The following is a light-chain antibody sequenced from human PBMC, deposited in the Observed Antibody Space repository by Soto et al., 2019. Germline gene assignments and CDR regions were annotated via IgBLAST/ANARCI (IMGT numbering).Light chain of an antibody. CDR2: EGS. J-gene: IGLJ2*01. CDR3: CSYAGSSSVV. Sequence: QSALTQPASVSGSPGQSITISCTGTDSDVGSYKLVSWYQQHPGKAPKLMIYEGSKRPSGVSNRFSGSKSGNTASLTISGLQAEDEADYYCCSYAGSSSVVFGGGTKVTVL. V-gene: IGLV2-23*01. CDR1: DSDVGSYKL.